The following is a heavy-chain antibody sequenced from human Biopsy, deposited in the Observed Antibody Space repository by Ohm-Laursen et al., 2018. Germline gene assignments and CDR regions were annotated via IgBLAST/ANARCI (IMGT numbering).Heavy chain of an antibody. CDR1: GESFNGYY. CDR3: VRGVDYYDPYHYYALDV. D-gene: IGHD3-22*01. CDR2: INHSGRT. V-gene: IGHV4-34*01. Sequence: GTLSLTCAVSGESFNGYYWSWIRQTPEKGLEWIGEINHSGRTNYNPSLKSRVTISVDTSKNQFSLKVRSVTAADTAVYYCVRGVDYYDPYHYYALDVWGQGTTVTVSS. J-gene: IGHJ6*02.